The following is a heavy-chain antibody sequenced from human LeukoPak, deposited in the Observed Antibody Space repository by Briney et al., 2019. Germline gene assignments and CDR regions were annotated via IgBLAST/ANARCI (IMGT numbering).Heavy chain of an antibody. CDR3: ARVSNYYGSGNYQKQFDY. D-gene: IGHD3-10*01. CDR2: IKQDGSEK. Sequence: GGSLRLSCEASGFTFSNYWMSWVRQAPGKGLEWVANIKQDGSEKYCVGSVKGRFTISRDNAKNSLYLQMNSLRAEDTAVYYCARVSNYYGSGNYQKQFDYWGQGTLVTVSS. J-gene: IGHJ4*02. CDR1: GFTFSNYW. V-gene: IGHV3-7*01.